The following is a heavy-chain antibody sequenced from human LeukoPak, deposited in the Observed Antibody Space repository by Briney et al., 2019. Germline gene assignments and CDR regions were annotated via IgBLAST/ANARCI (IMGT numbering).Heavy chain of an antibody. J-gene: IGHJ3*02. D-gene: IGHD2/OR15-2a*01. CDR1: GYSISSGYY. CDR2: IYHSGST. Sequence: SETLSLTCTVSGYSISSGYYWGWIRQPPGKGLEWIGSIYHSGSTYYNPSLKSRVTISVDTSKNQFSLKLSSVTAADTAVYYCARGPPPSTFYDAFDIWGQGTMVTVSS. V-gene: IGHV4-38-2*02. CDR3: ARGPPPSTFYDAFDI.